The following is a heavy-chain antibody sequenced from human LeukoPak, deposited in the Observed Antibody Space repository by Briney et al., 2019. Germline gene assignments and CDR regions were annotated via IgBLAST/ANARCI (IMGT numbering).Heavy chain of an antibody. CDR2: IRNKANSYTT. V-gene: IGHV3-72*01. CDR1: GFTFSDHY. J-gene: IGHJ6*02. D-gene: IGHD3-10*01. Sequence: GGSLRLSCAASGFTFSDHYMDWVRQAPGKGLEWVGRIRNKANSYTTEYAASVKGRFTISRDDSKNSLYLQMNSLRAEDTAVYYCARATLHIIYGMDVWGQGTTVTVSS. CDR3: ARATLHIIYGMDV.